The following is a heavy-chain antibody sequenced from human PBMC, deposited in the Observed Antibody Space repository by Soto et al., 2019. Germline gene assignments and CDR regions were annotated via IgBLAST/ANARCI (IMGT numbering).Heavy chain of an antibody. J-gene: IGHJ4*02. CDR3: AKDQEGAHGIGS. CDR2: VWYDGSKT. Sequence: QVQLVESGGGVVQPGRSLRLSCAASGFTFSNYGMHWVRQAPGKGLEWVAVVWYDGSKTYYADSVKGRFTISRDNSKNTLFLEMNSLRADDTAVYYCAKDQEGAHGIGSWGQGTLVTVSS. V-gene: IGHV3-33*06. D-gene: IGHD1-26*01. CDR1: GFTFSNYG.